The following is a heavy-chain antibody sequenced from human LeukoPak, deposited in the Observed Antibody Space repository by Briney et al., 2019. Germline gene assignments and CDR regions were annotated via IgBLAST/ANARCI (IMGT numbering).Heavy chain of an antibody. V-gene: IGHV3-33*01. CDR2: IWYDGSNK. J-gene: IGHJ6*02. CDR1: GFTFSSYG. D-gene: IGHD6-19*01. Sequence: PGGSLTLSCAASGFTFSSYGMHGVRQAPAKGLEWVAVIWYDGSNKYYADSVKGRFTISRDNSKNTLYLQMNSLRAEDTAVYYCAREGASSGPGYYYYGMDVWGQGTTVTVSS. CDR3: AREGASSGPGYYYYGMDV.